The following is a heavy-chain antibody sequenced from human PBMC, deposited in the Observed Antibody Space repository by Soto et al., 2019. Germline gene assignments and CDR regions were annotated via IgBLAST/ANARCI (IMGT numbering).Heavy chain of an antibody. CDR3: ARPTAYNWFDP. V-gene: IGHV4-39*01. CDR1: GGSISSSSYY. J-gene: IGHJ5*02. CDR2: IYYSGST. Sequence: QLQLQESGPGLVKPSETLSLTCTVSGGSISSSSYYWGWIRQPQGKGLEWIGSIYYSGSTYYNPSIMSRVTISVDTSKNQFSLKLISVTAADTAVYYCARPTAYNWFDPWCQGTLVTDSS.